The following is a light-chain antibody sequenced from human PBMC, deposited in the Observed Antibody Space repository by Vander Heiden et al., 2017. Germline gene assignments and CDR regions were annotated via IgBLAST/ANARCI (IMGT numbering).Light chain of an antibody. V-gene: IGKV1-5*03. CDR1: QTISSW. CDR3: QQYNSYSYT. J-gene: IGKJ2*01. CDR2: KAS. Sequence: DLQMTQSPSTMSASVGYRVTITCRASQTISSWLAWYQQKPGKAPKLLIYKASSLESGVPSRFSGSGSGTEFTLTISSLQPDDFATYYCQQYNSYSYTFGQGTKLEIK.